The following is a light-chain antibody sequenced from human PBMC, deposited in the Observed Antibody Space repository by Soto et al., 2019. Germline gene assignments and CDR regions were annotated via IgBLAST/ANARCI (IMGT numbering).Light chain of an antibody. Sequence: EIVLTQSPATMSLSPGERATVSCRASQSVSSYFAWYQQKPGQAPRLLIYDASNRATGIPARFSGSGSGTDFTLTISSLEPEDFVVYYCQQRGNWPPTFGQGTKVEIK. CDR1: QSVSSY. V-gene: IGKV3-11*01. J-gene: IGKJ1*01. CDR2: DAS. CDR3: QQRGNWPPT.